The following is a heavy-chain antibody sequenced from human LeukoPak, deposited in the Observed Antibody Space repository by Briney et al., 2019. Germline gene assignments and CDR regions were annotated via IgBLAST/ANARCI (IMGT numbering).Heavy chain of an antibody. CDR2: ISGSGGST. D-gene: IGHD6-19*01. J-gene: IGHJ5*02. V-gene: IGHV3-23*01. CDR1: GFTFSSYW. CDR3: ARDGAVAVAGTYWFDP. Sequence: PGGSLRLSCAASGFTFSSYWMSWVRQAPGKGLEWVSAISGSGGSTYYADSVKGRFTISRDNSKNTLYLQMNSLRAEDTAVYYCARDGAVAVAGTYWFDPWGQGTLVTVSS.